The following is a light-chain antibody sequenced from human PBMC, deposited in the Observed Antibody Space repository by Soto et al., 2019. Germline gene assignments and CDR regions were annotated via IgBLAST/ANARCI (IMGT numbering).Light chain of an antibody. CDR1: SSDVGSHNL. CDR3: CSYAGSGTFVI. Sequence: QSALTQPASVSGSPGQSITISCTGTSSDVGSHNLVSWYQQHPGKAPKLIIYDATKRPSGVSNRFSGSKSGNTASLTISGLQAEDEADYYCCSYAGSGTFVIFGGGTKLTVL. J-gene: IGLJ2*01. CDR2: DAT. V-gene: IGLV2-23*02.